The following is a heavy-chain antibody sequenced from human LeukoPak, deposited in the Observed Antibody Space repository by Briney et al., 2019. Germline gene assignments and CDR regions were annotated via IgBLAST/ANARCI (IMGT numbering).Heavy chain of an antibody. CDR2: ISSSSSYV. D-gene: IGHD2-2*01. V-gene: IGHV3-21*01. CDR1: GFTFSSYS. Sequence: GGSLRLSCAASGFTFSSYSMNWVRQAPGKGLEWVSSISSSSSYVYYADSVKGRFTISRDNAKNSLYLQMNSLRAEDTAVYYCARVEQYQLLIDYWGQGTLVTVSS. CDR3: ARVEQYQLLIDY. J-gene: IGHJ4*02.